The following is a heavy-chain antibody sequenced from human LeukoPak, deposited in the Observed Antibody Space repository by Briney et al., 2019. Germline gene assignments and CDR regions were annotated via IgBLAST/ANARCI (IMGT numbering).Heavy chain of an antibody. CDR3: ARGTLMWFGAKMEYYFDS. D-gene: IGHD3-10*01. CDR1: GFTFGDYA. CDR2: SSYTGNT. J-gene: IGHJ4*02. Sequence: GSLRLSCTASGFTFGDYAMSWVRQAPGKGLEWIGFSSYTGNTNYNPSLKSRVTISLDMSKNQFSLSLKSVTAADTAMYYCARGTLMWFGAKMEYYFDSWGQGTPLTVSS. V-gene: IGHV4-59*01.